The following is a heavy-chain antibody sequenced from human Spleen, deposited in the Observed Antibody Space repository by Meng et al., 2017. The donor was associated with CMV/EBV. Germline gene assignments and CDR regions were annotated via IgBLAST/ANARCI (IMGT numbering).Heavy chain of an antibody. CDR2: ISESGNS. CDR1: GGSITSSSYY. CDR3: ASPPVVPAAIGTFDM. J-gene: IGHJ3*02. V-gene: IGHV4-39*07. Sequence: GSLRLSCTVSGGSITSSSYYWGWIRQPPGKGLEWIGSISESGNSYYNPSLKSRVTISRDTSKNQFSLKLRSVTAADTAVYYCASPPVVPAAIGTFDMWGQGTLVTVSS. D-gene: IGHD2-2*01.